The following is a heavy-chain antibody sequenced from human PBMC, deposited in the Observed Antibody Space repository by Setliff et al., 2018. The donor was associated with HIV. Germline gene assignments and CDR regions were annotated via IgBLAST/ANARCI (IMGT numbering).Heavy chain of an antibody. CDR3: AREIGITKSPYWYFDL. J-gene: IGHJ2*01. D-gene: IGHD2-21*01. V-gene: IGHV4-61*01. Sequence: SETLSLTCTVSGGSISSSSHYWTWIRQPPGKGLEWIGSIYSSGSTNYNPSLKSRLTISLDTSENQLSLKFNSVTAADTAVYFCAREIGITKSPYWYFDLWGRGTLVTVSS. CDR2: IYSSGST. CDR1: GGSISSSSHY.